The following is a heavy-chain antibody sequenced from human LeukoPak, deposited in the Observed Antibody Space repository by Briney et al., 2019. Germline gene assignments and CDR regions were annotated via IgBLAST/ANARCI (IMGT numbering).Heavy chain of an antibody. CDR3: ARYSGYSSLDY. Sequence: TGGSLRLSCAASGFTFSSFAMHWVRQAPGKGLECVSAISSNGGSTYYANSLKGRFTISRDNSKNTLYLQMGSLRAEDMAVYYCARYSGYSSLDYWGQGTLVTVSS. J-gene: IGHJ4*02. CDR2: ISSNGGST. V-gene: IGHV3-64*01. D-gene: IGHD5-12*01. CDR1: GFTFSSFA.